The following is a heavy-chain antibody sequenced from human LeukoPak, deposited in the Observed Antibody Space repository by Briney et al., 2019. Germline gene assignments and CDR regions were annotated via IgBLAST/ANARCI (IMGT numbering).Heavy chain of an antibody. D-gene: IGHD3-10*01. V-gene: IGHV5-51*01. CDR3: ATRGEYYYGSGSYYNEFDY. CDR2: IYPGDSDT. J-gene: IGHJ4*02. CDR1: GYSFTSYW. Sequence: GESLKISCKGSGYSFTSYWIGWVRQMPGKGLEWIGIIYPGDSDTRYSPSFQGQVTISADKSISTAYLQWSSLKASDTAMYYCATRGEYYYGSGSYYNEFDYWGQGTLVTVSS.